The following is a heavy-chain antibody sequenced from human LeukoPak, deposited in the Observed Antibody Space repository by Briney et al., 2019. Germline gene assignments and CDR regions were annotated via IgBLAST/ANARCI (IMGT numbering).Heavy chain of an antibody. D-gene: IGHD6-13*01. V-gene: IGHV3-48*03. CDR1: GFTFSSYE. CDR3: ARTSSGYSSSWYYWFDP. Sequence: GGSLRLSCAASGFTFSSYEMNWVRQAPGKGPEWVSYISSSGSAIYYADSVKGRFTISRDNAKSSLYLQMNSLRAEDTAVYYCARTSSGYSSSWYYWFDPWGQGTLVTVSS. J-gene: IGHJ5*02. CDR2: ISSSGSAI.